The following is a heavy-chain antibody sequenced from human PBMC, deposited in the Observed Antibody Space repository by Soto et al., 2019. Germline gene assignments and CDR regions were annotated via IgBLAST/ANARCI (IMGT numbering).Heavy chain of an antibody. D-gene: IGHD2-15*01. CDR1: GYTFTSYA. CDR3: ARGEYCSGGSCYDGWIDP. Sequence: ASVKVSCKASGYTFTSYAMHWVRQAPGQSLEWMGWINAGNGYTKYSQNFQGRVTITRDTSASTAYMDLSSLGSEDTAVYYCARGEYCSGGSCYDGWIDPWGQGTLVTVSS. CDR2: INAGNGYT. V-gene: IGHV1-3*01. J-gene: IGHJ5*02.